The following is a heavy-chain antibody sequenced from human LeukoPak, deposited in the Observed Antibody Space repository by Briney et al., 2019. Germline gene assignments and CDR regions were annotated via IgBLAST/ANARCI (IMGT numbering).Heavy chain of an antibody. CDR2: ISAYNGNT. CDR3: ARVIYRRSTVVTPYFDY. J-gene: IGHJ4*02. CDR1: GYTFTSYG. D-gene: IGHD4-23*01. V-gene: IGHV1-18*01. Sequence: ASVKVSCKASGYTFTSYGISWVRQAPGQGLEWMGWISAYNGNTNYAQKLQGRVTMTTDTSTSTAYMELRSLRSDDTAVYYCARVIYRRSTVVTPYFDYWGQGTLVTVSS.